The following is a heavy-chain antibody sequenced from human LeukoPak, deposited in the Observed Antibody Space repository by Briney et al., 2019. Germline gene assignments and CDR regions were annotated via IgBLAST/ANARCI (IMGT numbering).Heavy chain of an antibody. CDR3: ARELVGYCTNGVCSHNWFDP. Sequence: PSETLSLTCTVSGGSISSYYWSWIRQPPGKGLEWIGYIYYSGSTNYNPSLKSRVTISVDRSKNQFSLKLSSVTAADTAVYYCARELVGYCTNGVCSHNWFDPWGQGTLVTVSS. D-gene: IGHD2-8*01. V-gene: IGHV4-59*12. J-gene: IGHJ5*02. CDR2: IYYSGST. CDR1: GGSISSYY.